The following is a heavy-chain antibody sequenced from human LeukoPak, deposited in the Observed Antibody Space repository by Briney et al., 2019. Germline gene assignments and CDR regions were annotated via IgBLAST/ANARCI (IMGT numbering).Heavy chain of an antibody. V-gene: IGHV4-61*05. D-gene: IGHD6-13*01. Sequence: PSETLSLTCTVSGGSISSSSYYWGWIRQPPGKGLEWIGYIYTSGSTNYNPSLKSRVTISVDTSKNQFSLKLSSVTAADTAVYYCARCRQQPGWFDPWGQGTLVTVSS. CDR3: ARCRQQPGWFDP. CDR2: IYTSGST. J-gene: IGHJ5*02. CDR1: GGSISSSSYY.